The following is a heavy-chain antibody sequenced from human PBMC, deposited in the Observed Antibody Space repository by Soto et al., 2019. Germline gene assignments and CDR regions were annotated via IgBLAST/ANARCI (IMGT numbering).Heavy chain of an antibody. D-gene: IGHD6-19*01. CDR1: GFSLSTSGAG. CDR2: IYWDYDN. Sequence: QITLKKSGPTLVKPTQTLTLTCTFSGFSLSTSGAGVGWIRYPPGKALEWLALIYWDYDNRYGPSLNRRPTITKDSSKDQVVRTMSNMDPVDTATYYCAHSCSSGWYEDHGAFDIWGKGTMVTVSS. J-gene: IGHJ3*02. V-gene: IGHV2-5*05. CDR3: AHSCSSGWYEDHGAFDI.